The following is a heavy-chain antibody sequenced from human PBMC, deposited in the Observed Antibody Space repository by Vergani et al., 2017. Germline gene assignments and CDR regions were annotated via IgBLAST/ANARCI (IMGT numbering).Heavy chain of an antibody. CDR3: ARRGVRFLEWFPKPFDY. J-gene: IGHJ4*02. Sequence: QLQLQESGPGLVKPSETLSLTCTVSGGSVSSGSYYWSWIRQPAGKGLEWIGYIYYSGSTNYNPSLKSRFTISVATSKNQFSLKLSSVTAADTAVYYCARRGVRFLEWFPKPFDYWGQGTLVTVSS. CDR1: GGSVSSGSYY. CDR2: IYYSGST. D-gene: IGHD3-3*01. V-gene: IGHV4-61*10.